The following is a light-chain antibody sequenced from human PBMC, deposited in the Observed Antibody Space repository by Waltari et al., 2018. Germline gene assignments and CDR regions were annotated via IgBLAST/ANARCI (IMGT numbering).Light chain of an antibody. J-gene: IGKJ2*01. CDR1: QSLLYSNGNNY. Sequence: EIVVTQSPLSLPVTPGEPASISCRSSQSLLYSNGNNYLDWYLQKPGQSPQLLVYETSNRASGVPDRFSGSGSGTDFTLKISRVETGDVGIYYFMQALQAPYTFGQGTKLEIK. CDR3: MQALQAPYT. V-gene: IGKV2-28*01. CDR2: ETS.